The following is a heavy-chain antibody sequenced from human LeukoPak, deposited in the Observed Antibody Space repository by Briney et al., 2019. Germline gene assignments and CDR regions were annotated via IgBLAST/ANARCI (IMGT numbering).Heavy chain of an antibody. CDR1: GGTFSSYA. D-gene: IGHD1-26*01. CDR2: IIPIFGTA. V-gene: IGHV1-69*06. J-gene: IGHJ3*02. Sequence: GASVKVSCKASGGTFSSYAISWVRQAPGQGLEWMGGIIPIFGTANYAQKFQGRVTITADKSTSTAYMELSSLRSEDTAVYYCARDQRELTPDDAFDIWGQGTLVTVSS. CDR3: ARDQRELTPDDAFDI.